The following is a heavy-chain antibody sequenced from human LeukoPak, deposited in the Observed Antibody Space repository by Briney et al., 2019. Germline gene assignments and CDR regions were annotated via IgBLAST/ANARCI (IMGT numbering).Heavy chain of an antibody. CDR1: EFTFSNYG. V-gene: IGHV3-30*03. CDR2: ISSDGSHK. Sequence: GALRLSCVASEFTFSNYGIHWVRQAPGKGLEWVASISSDGSHKYYADSVRGRFTISRDNSKSTLYLQMNSLSAEDTALYYCTRADSRESVGYEYDYWGQGTLVTVSS. CDR3: TRADSRESVGYEYDY. D-gene: IGHD5-12*01. J-gene: IGHJ4*02.